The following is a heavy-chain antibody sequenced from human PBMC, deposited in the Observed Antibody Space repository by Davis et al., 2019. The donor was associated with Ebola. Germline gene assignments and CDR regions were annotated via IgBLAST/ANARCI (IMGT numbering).Heavy chain of an antibody. CDR2: IYRDGRT. CDR3: AKDTPNIWFDV. V-gene: IGHV3-53*01. J-gene: IGHJ3*01. D-gene: IGHD2-15*01. Sequence: PGGSLRLSCAASGFIVSDKYMSWVRQAPGKGLEWVSVIYRDGRTYHADSVKGRFTISRDNSKNTLHLQMNSLRVEDTAIYYCAKDTPNIWFDVWGQGTMVAVSS. CDR1: GFIVSDKY.